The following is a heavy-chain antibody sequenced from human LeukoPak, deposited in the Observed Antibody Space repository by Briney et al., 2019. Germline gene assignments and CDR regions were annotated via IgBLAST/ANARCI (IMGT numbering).Heavy chain of an antibody. CDR2: IKQGGSEK. J-gene: IGHJ5*02. CDR3: ARGDVAGLSP. D-gene: IGHD6-19*01. V-gene: IGHV3-7*03. CDR1: GFTFSSYW. Sequence: GGSLRLSCAASGFTFSSYWMSWVSQAPGKGLEWVANIKQGGSEKYYVDSVEGRFTISRDNAKNSLYLQMNSLRAEDTAVQYWARGDVAGLSPWGQGTLVTVSS.